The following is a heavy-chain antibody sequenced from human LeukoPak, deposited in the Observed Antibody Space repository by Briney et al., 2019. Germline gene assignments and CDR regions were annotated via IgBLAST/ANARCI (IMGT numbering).Heavy chain of an antibody. Sequence: SETLFLTCTVSGGSISSSSYYWGWIRQPPGKGLEWIGSIYYSGSTYYNPSLKSRVTISVDTSKNQFSLKLSSVTAADTAVYYCARHGKGFDSDWYYFDYWGQGTLVTVSS. CDR2: IYYSGST. CDR3: ARHGKGFDSDWYYFDY. J-gene: IGHJ4*02. V-gene: IGHV4-39*01. CDR1: GGSISSSSYY. D-gene: IGHD3-9*01.